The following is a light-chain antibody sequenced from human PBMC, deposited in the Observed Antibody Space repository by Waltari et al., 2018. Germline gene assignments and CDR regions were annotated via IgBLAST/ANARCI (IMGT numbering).Light chain of an antibody. CDR3: QIWDSRTNQFI. CDR1: TMDNKS. J-gene: IGLJ1*01. CDR2: DDD. V-gene: IGLV3-21*04. Sequence: YVFTQPPSVSVAPGRTATIASGGDTMDNKSLSWYQQRPGQAPVLVIYDDDDRPSGIPERFSASNSGNVAALTISGVEVADEADYYCQIWDSRTNQFIFGPGTRLTVV.